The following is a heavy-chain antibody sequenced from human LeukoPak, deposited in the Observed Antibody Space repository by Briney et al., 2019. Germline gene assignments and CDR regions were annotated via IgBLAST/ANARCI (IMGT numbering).Heavy chain of an antibody. CDR3: ARDPRAAAGTRE. V-gene: IGHV4-59*12. CDR1: GGSISSYY. Sequence: PSETLSLTCTVSGGSISSYYWSWIRQPPGKGLEWIGYIYYSGSTYYNPSLKSRVTISVDTSKNQFSLKLSSVTAADTAVYYCARDPRAAAGTREWGQGTLVTVSS. CDR2: IYYSGST. D-gene: IGHD6-13*01. J-gene: IGHJ4*02.